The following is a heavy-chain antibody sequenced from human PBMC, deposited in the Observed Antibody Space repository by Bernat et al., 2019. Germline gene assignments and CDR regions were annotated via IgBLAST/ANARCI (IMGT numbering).Heavy chain of an antibody. CDR2: IYRGGST. Sequence: VVPEEKLVQPGGSLRLSCAASGFTVSSSYMSWVRQAPGKGLEWVSVIYRGGSTYYTDSVKGRFTISRHDSKTTRYLQMNSLKAEDKAVNYCAREPTSSWFFDYWGQGSL. CDR1: GFTVSSSY. CDR3: AREPTSSWFFDY. J-gene: IGHJ4*02. V-gene: IGHV3-53*04. D-gene: IGHD6-13*01.